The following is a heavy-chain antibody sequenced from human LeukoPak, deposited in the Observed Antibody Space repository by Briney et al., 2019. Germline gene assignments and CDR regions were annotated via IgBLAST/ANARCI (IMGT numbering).Heavy chain of an antibody. CDR1: GFTFSNYI. D-gene: IGHD3-22*01. J-gene: IGHJ4*02. Sequence: GGSLRLSCAASGFTFSNYIMNWVRQAPGKELQGVSGISWNSGIIGYADSVKGRFTISRDNAKDSLYLQMNSLRAEDTALYYCAKAPSRYYDSSGYFDDYWGQGTHVTVSS. V-gene: IGHV3-9*01. CDR2: ISWNSGII. CDR3: AKAPSRYYDSSGYFDDY.